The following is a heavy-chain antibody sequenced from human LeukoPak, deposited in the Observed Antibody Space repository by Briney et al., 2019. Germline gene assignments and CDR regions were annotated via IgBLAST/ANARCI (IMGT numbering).Heavy chain of an antibody. J-gene: IGHJ4*02. Sequence: PSETLSLTCTVSGGSISSSSYYWGWIRQPPGKGLEWIGSIYYSGSTYYNPSLKSRVTISVDTSKNQFSLKLSSVTAADTAVYYCASGPLGELSLYHGGFDYWGQGTLVTVSS. CDR1: GGSISSSSYY. D-gene: IGHD3-16*02. V-gene: IGHV4-39*01. CDR2: IYYSGST. CDR3: ASGPLGELSLYHGGFDY.